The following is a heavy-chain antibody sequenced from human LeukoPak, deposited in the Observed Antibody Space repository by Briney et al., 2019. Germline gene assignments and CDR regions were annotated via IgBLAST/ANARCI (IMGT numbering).Heavy chain of an antibody. V-gene: IGHV5-51*01. D-gene: IGHD3-10*01. J-gene: IGHJ5*02. CDR1: GYSFTSYW. CDR3: ARLGSGGFGELSGWFDP. CDR2: IYPGDSDT. Sequence: GESLKISCKGSGYSFTSYWIGWVRQMPGKGLEWMGIIYPGDSDTRYSPSFEGQVTISADKSISTAYLQWNSLNVSDTAMYYCARLGSGGFGELSGWFDPWGQGTLVIVSS.